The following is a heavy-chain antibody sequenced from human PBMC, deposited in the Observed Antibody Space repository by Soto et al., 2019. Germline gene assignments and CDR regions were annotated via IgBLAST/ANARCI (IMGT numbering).Heavy chain of an antibody. D-gene: IGHD6-19*01. J-gene: IGHJ3*02. CDR2: INSDGSST. V-gene: IGHV3-74*01. Sequence: GGSLRLSCAASGFTFGSYWMHWVRQAPGKGLVWVSRINSDGSSTSYADSVKGRFTISRDNAKNTLYLQMNSLRAEDTAVYYCARLAVAGAFDIWGQGTMVTVSS. CDR3: ARLAVAGAFDI. CDR1: GFTFGSYW.